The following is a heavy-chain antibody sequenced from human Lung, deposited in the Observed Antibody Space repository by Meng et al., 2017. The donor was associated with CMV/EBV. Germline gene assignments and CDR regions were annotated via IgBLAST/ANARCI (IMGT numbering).Heavy chain of an antibody. D-gene: IGHD4-17*01. J-gene: IGHJ6*02. CDR3: ARSPTGDYAMDV. V-gene: IGHV4-61*01. CDR1: GGSVRSSFYY. CDR2: IYYSGST. Sequence: LXCTVSGGSVRSSFYYRSWIRQSPGKGLEWIGYIYYSGSTDYNTSLKSRVTMSIDTSKNQISLKLSSVTAADTAVYYCARSPTGDYAMDVWGQGTTVTVSS.